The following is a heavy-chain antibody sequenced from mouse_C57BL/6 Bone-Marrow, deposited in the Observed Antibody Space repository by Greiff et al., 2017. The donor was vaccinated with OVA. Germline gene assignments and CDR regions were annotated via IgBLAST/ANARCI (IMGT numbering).Heavy chain of an antibody. D-gene: IGHD2-5*01. CDR2: IDPSDSYT. CDR3: ATDYSNYLDY. J-gene: IGHJ2*01. V-gene: IGHV1-69*01. CDR1: GYTFTSYW. Sequence: QVQLQQPGAELVMPGASVKLSCKASGYTFTSYWMHWVKQRPGQGLEWIGEIDPSDSYTNYNQKFKGKSTLTVDKSSSTAYMQLGSLTSEDSAVYYCATDYSNYLDYWGQGTTLTVSS.